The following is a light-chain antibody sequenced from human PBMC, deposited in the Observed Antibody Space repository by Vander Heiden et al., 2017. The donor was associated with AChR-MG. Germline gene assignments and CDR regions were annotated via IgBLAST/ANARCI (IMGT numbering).Light chain of an antibody. CDR3: QSFDISLSSTRV. J-gene: IGLJ2*01. Sequence: QSVLPQPPSGPGARGQQPPTPCPGSRSNIGAGYAVHWYQLVPGTAPNLLIYGNINRPSGVPDRFSGSKSGTSASLAITGLQPEDEADYYCQSFDISLSSTRVFGGGTKLTVL. CDR1: RSNIGAGYA. CDR2: GNI. V-gene: IGLV1-40*01.